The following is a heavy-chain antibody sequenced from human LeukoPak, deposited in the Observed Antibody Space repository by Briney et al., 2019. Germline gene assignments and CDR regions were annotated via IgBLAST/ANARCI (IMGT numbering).Heavy chain of an antibody. Sequence: SETLSLTCAVYGGSFSGYYWSWIRQPPGKGLEWIGEINHSGSTNYNPSLKSRVTISVDTSKNQFSLKLSSVTAADTAVYYCARRVLLWFGESIHYMDVWGKGTTVTISS. J-gene: IGHJ6*03. CDR3: ARRVLLWFGESIHYMDV. D-gene: IGHD3-10*01. V-gene: IGHV4-34*01. CDR1: GGSFSGYY. CDR2: INHSGST.